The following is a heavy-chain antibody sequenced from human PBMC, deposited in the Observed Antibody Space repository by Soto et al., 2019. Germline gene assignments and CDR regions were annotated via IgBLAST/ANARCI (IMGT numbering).Heavy chain of an antibody. CDR3: AKDRRREVAQFDY. CDR2: ISGSGGST. CDR1: GFTFSSYA. Sequence: GGSLSLSCAASGFTFSSYAMSWVRQAPGKGLEWVSAISGSGGSTYYADSVKGRFTISRDNSKNTLYLQMNSLRAEDTAVYYCAKDRRREVAQFDYWGQGTLVTVSS. D-gene: IGHD2-15*01. J-gene: IGHJ4*02. V-gene: IGHV3-23*01.